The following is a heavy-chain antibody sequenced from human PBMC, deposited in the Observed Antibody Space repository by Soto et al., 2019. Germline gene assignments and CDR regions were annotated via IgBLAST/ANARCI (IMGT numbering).Heavy chain of an antibody. CDR3: TTDKMITFGGVIVPNCFDP. V-gene: IGHV3-15*01. Sequence: GSLSLSCAASGFTFSNAWMSWVRPPPGEGLEWVGRIKIKTADGTTDYAPHVKARTTITSDDSKNTQYLQMNSLKTEETAVYYCTTDKMITFGGVIVPNCFDPWGQGTLVTVSS. D-gene: IGHD3-16*02. CDR1: GFTFSNAW. J-gene: IGHJ5*02. CDR2: IKIKTADGTT.